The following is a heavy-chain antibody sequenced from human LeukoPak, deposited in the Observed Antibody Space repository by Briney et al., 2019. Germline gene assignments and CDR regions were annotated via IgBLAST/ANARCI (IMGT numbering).Heavy chain of an antibody. Sequence: GGSLRLSCAASRFTFSSDWMSWGRHAPGKGLEWGANIKQDGSEKYYVDSVKGRFTISRDNAKNSLYLQMNSLRAEDTAVYYCATTRIQLWLYPFDYWGQGTLVTVSS. CDR3: ATTRIQLWLYPFDY. D-gene: IGHD5-18*01. CDR2: IKQDGSEK. V-gene: IGHV3-7*01. J-gene: IGHJ4*02. CDR1: RFTFSSDW.